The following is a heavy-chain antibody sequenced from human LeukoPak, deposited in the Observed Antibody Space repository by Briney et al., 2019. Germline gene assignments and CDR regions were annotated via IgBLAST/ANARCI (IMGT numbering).Heavy chain of an antibody. CDR3: ATSRGDFDI. CDR1: GFSFRSYS. J-gene: IGHJ3*02. V-gene: IGHV3-48*01. CDR2: ISSSSSTI. Sequence: PGGSLRLSCAASGFSFRSYSMNWVRQAPGKGLEWVSYISSSSSTIYYADSVKGRFTISRDNAKNSLYLDMNSLRAEDTAMYYCATSRGDFDIWGQGTMVIVSS. D-gene: IGHD3-10*01.